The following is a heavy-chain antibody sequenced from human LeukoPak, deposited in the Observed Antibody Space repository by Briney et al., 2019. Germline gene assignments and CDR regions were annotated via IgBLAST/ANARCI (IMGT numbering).Heavy chain of an antibody. J-gene: IGHJ4*02. CDR2: IYYSGST. V-gene: IGHV4-31*03. Sequence: PSETLSLTCTVSGGSISSGGYYWSWIRQHPGKGLEWIGYIYYSGSTYYNPSLKSRVTISVDTSKNQFSLKLSSVTAADTAVYYCARHPGDNTHVDIVATFFDYWGQGTLVTVSS. D-gene: IGHD5-12*01. CDR3: ARHPGDNTHVDIVATFFDY. CDR1: GGSISSGGYY.